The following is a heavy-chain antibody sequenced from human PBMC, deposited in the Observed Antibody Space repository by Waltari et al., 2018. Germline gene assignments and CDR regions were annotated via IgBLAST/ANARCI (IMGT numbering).Heavy chain of an antibody. J-gene: IGHJ6*03. CDR1: GFTFGYYA. CDR3: TRDLRERFLEWLPLYYYYYMDV. V-gene: IGHV3-49*03. D-gene: IGHD3-3*01. Sequence: EVQLVESGGGLVQPGRSLRLSCTASGFTFGYYAMSWFRHAPGKGLAWLGFIRSKAYGGTTEYAASVKGRFTISRDDSKSIAYLQMNSLKTEDTAVYYCTRDLRERFLEWLPLYYYYYMDVWGKGTTVTISS. CDR2: IRSKAYGGTT.